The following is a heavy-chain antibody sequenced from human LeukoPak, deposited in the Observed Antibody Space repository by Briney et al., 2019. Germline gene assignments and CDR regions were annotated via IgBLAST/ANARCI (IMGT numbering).Heavy chain of an antibody. CDR2: ISYDGSNK. Sequence: PGRSLRLSCAASGFTFSSYAMHWVRQAPGKGLEWVAVISYDGSNKYYADSVKGRFTISRDNSKNTLYLQMNSLRAEDTAVYYCAKDPGGSYQRGVDYWGQGTLVTVSS. V-gene: IGHV3-30-3*01. D-gene: IGHD1-26*01. CDR3: AKDPGGSYQRGVDY. CDR1: GFTFSSYA. J-gene: IGHJ4*02.